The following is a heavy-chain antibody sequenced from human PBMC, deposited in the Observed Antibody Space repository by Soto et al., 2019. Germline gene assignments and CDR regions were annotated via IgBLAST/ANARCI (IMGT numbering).Heavy chain of an antibody. CDR3: ARKGYSSSRYGDY. J-gene: IGHJ4*02. D-gene: IGHD6-13*01. CDR1: GFTFSSYA. V-gene: IGHV3-23*01. Sequence: EVQLLESGGGLVQPGGSLRLSCAASGFTFSSYAMSWVRQAPGKGLEWVSAISGSGGSTYYADSVKGRFTISRDNSKNTLYLQMNSLRAEDTAVYYCARKGYSSSRYGDYWGQGTLVTVSS. CDR2: ISGSGGST.